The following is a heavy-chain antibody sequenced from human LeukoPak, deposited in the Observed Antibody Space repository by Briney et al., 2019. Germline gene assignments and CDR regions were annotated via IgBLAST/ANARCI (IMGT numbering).Heavy chain of an antibody. J-gene: IGHJ4*02. CDR2: IYSGGST. CDR1: GFTVSSNY. CDR3: ARTRGLIAAAGFFDY. Sequence: GGSLRLSCAASGFTVSSNYMSWVRQAPGKGLEWVSVIYSGGSTYYADSVKGRFTISRDNSKNTLYLQMNSLRAEDTAVYYCARTRGLIAAAGFFDYWGQGTLVTVSS. D-gene: IGHD6-13*01. V-gene: IGHV3-53*01.